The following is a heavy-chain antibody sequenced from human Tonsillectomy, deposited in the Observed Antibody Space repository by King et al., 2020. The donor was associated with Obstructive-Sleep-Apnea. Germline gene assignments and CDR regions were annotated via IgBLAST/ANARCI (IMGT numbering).Heavy chain of an antibody. CDR1: GFTFSNAW. J-gene: IGHJ4*02. CDR2: IKSKTNGETT. D-gene: IGHD2-21*01. V-gene: IGHV3-15*01. CDR3: PTVVCGGDGYSRY. Sequence: VQLVESGGGLVKSGGSLRLSCATSGFTFSNAWMSWVRQAPGKGLEWVGRIKSKTNGETTDYAAPVKGRFTISRDDSQNTLYLDMNSLKSDDTAVYYCPTVVCGGDGYSRYGGQEPLAPVPS.